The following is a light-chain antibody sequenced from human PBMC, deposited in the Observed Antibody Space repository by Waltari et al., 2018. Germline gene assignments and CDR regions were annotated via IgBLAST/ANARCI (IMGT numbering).Light chain of an antibody. V-gene: IGLV2-14*01. CDR2: EVN. Sequence: QSALTQPASVSGSPGQSITISCTGTSSDVGDYKYVSWYQHHPGKAPKVMIFEVNIRPQAVSNRFSGSKAGNTASLTISGLQAEDEADYYCSSYTSTSSVVLFGGGTKLTVL. CDR1: SSDVGDYKY. CDR3: SSYTSTSSVVL. J-gene: IGLJ2*01.